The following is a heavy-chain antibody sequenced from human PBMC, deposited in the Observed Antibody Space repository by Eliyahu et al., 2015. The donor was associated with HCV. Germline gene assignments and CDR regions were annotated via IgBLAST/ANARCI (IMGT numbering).Heavy chain of an antibody. CDR2: XNPSGGST. CDR1: GYTFTSYY. V-gene: IGHV1-46*01. D-gene: IGHD6-19*01. CDR3: ATAGTGFFDY. Sequence: QVQLVQSGAEVKKPGASVXVSCXASGYTFTSYYMHXVRQAPGQGLEWXGIXNPSGGSTSYAQKFQGRVTMTRDTSTSTVYMELSSLRSEDTAVYYCATAGTGFFDYWGQGTLVTVSS. J-gene: IGHJ4*02.